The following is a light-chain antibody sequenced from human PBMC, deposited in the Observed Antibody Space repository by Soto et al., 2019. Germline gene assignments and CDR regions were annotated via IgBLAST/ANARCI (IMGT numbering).Light chain of an antibody. J-gene: IGLJ2*01. CDR3: AAWDDSLSGQV. CDR1: SSNIGSNY. Sequence: QSVLTQPPSASGTPGQRVTISCSGSSSNIGSNYVFWYQQLPGTAPKLLIYRDYQRPSGVPDRFSGSKSATSASLAISGRRSEDEADYFCAAWDDSLSGQVFGGGTKLTVL. V-gene: IGLV1-47*01. CDR2: RDY.